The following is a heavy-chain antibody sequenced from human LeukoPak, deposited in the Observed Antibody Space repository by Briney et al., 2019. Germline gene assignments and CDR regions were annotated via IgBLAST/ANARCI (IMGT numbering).Heavy chain of an antibody. Sequence: GASVKVSCKASGYTFTSYDINWVRQATGQGLEWMGWMNPNSGNTGYAQKFQGRVTMTRNTSISTAYMELSSLRSEDTAVYYCASCSGGSCYTNYYYGMDVWGQGTTVTVSS. CDR3: ASCSGGSCYTNYYYGMDV. D-gene: IGHD2-15*01. J-gene: IGHJ6*02. CDR2: MNPNSGNT. V-gene: IGHV1-8*01. CDR1: GYTFTSYD.